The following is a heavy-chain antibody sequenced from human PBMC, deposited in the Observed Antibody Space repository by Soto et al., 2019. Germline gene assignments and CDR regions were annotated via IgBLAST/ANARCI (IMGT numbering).Heavy chain of an antibody. CDR3: AHGSGWLFDY. CDR2: LYWDDDN. V-gene: IGHV2-5*02. J-gene: IGHJ4*02. Sequence: QITLKESGPTLVKPTQTLTLTCTFSGFSLSTRDVGVGWIRQPPGKALEWLALLYWDDDNRYSPSLRRRHTLTKDTSKNQVVLTMTNMDPVDTATYYCAHGSGWLFDYWGPGTLVTVSS. CDR1: GFSLSTRDVG. D-gene: IGHD6-19*01.